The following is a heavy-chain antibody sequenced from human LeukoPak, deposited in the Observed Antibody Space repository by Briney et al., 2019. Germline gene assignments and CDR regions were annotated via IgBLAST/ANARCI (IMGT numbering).Heavy chain of an antibody. CDR2: ISGSGSNT. J-gene: IGHJ4*01. V-gene: IGHV3-23*01. Sequence: GGSLRLSCAASGFTFSSYAMNWVRQAPGKGLEWVSGISGSGSNTYYADSVMGRFTISRDNSKNTLYLQMNSLRAEDTAVYYCAKDVLSGTYYYFDQWGHGTLVTVSS. D-gene: IGHD1-26*01. CDR1: GFTFSSYA. CDR3: AKDVLSGTYYYFDQ.